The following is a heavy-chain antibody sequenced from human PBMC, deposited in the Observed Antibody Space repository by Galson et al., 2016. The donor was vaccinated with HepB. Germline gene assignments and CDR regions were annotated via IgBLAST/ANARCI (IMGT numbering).Heavy chain of an antibody. V-gene: IGHV3-30*03. CDR3: AREGVGIAVAATAFDY. J-gene: IGHJ4*02. D-gene: IGHD6-19*01. CDR1: GFAFSNYA. Sequence: SLRLSCAASGFAFSNYAMHWVRQAPGKGLEWVAVVSYDGRNKYYADSVEGRFTISRDNSKNTLYLQMNSLRAEDTAVYYCAREGVGIAVAATAFDYWGQGTLVTVSS. CDR2: VSYDGRNK.